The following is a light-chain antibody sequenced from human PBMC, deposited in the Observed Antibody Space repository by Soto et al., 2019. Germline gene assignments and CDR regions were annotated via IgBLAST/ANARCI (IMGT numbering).Light chain of an antibody. CDR3: QQLRSNPIT. CDR2: AGS. V-gene: IGKV1-9*01. CDR1: QDISNY. J-gene: IGKJ5*01. Sequence: DIQLTQSPSFLSASVGDRVTITCRASQDISNYLVWYQQKPGKAPKVLIYAGSTLQSGGPSKFSGSGSGTEFSLTISSLQPEDFATYYCQQLRSNPITFGQGTRLEI.